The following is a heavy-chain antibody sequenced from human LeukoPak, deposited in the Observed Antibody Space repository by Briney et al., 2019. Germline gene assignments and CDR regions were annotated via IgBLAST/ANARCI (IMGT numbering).Heavy chain of an antibody. CDR2: ISISSSTI. D-gene: IGHD3-22*01. Sequence: GGSLRLSCAASGFTFSDYSMNWVRQAPGKGLGWVSYISISSSTIYYADSVKGRFTISRDDAKNSLYLQMNSLRAEDTALYYCARLKGRYYDSSGYYPFSPWGQGTLVTVSS. J-gene: IGHJ5*02. V-gene: IGHV3-48*01. CDR1: GFTFSDYS. CDR3: ARLKGRYYDSSGYYPFSP.